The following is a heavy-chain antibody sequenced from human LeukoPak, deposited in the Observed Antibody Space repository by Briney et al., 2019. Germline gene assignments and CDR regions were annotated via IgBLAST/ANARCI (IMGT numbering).Heavy chain of an antibody. J-gene: IGHJ4*02. D-gene: IGHD2-15*01. Sequence: ASVNVSCKASVYTFTSYDINWVRQATGQGREWMGWGNPNSVHTGYAQKFQGKVTMTRNTSISTAYMELSSLTSEDTAVYYCARGAPGSYCSGGSCPYFDYWGQGTLVSVSS. CDR1: VYTFTSYD. CDR3: ARGAPGSYCSGGSCPYFDY. V-gene: IGHV1-8*01. CDR2: GNPNSVHT.